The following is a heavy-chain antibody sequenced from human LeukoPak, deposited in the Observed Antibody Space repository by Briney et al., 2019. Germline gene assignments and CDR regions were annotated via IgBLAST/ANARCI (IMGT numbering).Heavy chain of an antibody. CDR2: IYYSGST. J-gene: IGHJ6*03. D-gene: IGHD5-12*01. CDR1: GGSISSGDCY. Sequence: SETLSLTCTLSGGSISSGDCYWSWIRQPPGKSLEWIGYIYYSGSTYYNPSLKSRVTISVDTSKNQFSLKLRSVTAADTAVYYCARVMATFYYYYMDLWGKGTTVTVYS. V-gene: IGHV4-30-4*08. CDR3: ARVMATFYYYYMDL.